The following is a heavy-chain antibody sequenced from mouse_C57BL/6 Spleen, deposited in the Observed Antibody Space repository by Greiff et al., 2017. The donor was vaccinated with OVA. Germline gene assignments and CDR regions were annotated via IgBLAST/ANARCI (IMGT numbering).Heavy chain of an antibody. V-gene: IGHV1-50*01. CDR1: GYTFTSYW. J-gene: IGHJ2*01. CDR2: IDPSDSYT. Sequence: QVQLQQPGAELVKPGASVKLSCKASGYTFTSYWMQWVKQRPGQGLEWIGEIDPSDSYTNYNQKFKGKATLTVDTSSSTAYMQLSSLTSEDSAVYYCARYYYGSSSHYFDYWGQGTTLTVSS. D-gene: IGHD1-1*01. CDR3: ARYYYGSSSHYFDY.